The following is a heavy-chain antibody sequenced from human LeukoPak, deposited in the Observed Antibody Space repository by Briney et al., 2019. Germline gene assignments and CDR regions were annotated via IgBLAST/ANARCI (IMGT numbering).Heavy chain of an antibody. J-gene: IGHJ4*02. D-gene: IGHD1-1*01. CDR2: VSDSGKT. CDR3: VRVGRSHHWSPDF. CDR1: GGSITNYY. V-gene: IGHV4-59*08. Sequence: SSETLSLTCTVSGGSITNYYWGCIRQPPGKGLEWIGFVSDSGKTNYSPSLRSRFTFSVDTSKNQFSLNLTSVTAADTAVYYCVRVGRSHHWSPDFWGLGTLVTVSS.